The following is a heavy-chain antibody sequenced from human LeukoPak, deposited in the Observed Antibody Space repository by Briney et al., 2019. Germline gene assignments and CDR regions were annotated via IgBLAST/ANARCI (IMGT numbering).Heavy chain of an antibody. CDR3: ARVGGTNYYYYGMDV. V-gene: IGHV4-59*01. D-gene: IGHD1-1*01. CDR1: GGSFSTYY. Sequence: SETLSLTCTVSGGSFSTYYWSWVRQPPGKGLEWIGYVFYSGSTNYNPSLKSRVTISVDTSKNQFSLKLSSVTAADTAVYYCARVGGTNYYYYGMDVWGQGTTVTVSS. J-gene: IGHJ6*02. CDR2: VFYSGST.